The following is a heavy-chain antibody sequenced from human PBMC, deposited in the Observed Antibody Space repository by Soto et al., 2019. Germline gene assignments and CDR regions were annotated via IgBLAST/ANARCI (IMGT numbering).Heavy chain of an antibody. CDR3: ARHSPVQWMVYNWFDP. Sequence: PSETLSLTCNVSGDSISVSRHFWGWVRQPPGKGLEWIGSIYSSGTTYHNPSLKSRVTISVDASDNQFSLKLSSVTDADTAVYSCARHSPVQWMVYNWFDPWGQGNLVTVSS. J-gene: IGHJ5*02. CDR2: IYSSGTT. CDR1: GDSISVSRHF. D-gene: IGHD6-19*01. V-gene: IGHV4-39*01.